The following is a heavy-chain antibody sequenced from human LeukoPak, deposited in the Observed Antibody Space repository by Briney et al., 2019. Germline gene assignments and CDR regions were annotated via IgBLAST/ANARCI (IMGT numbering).Heavy chain of an antibody. D-gene: IGHD3-22*01. Sequence: SVKVSCKASGGTFSSYAISWVRQAPGQGLGWMGGIIPIFGTANYAQKFQGRVTITTDESTSTAYMELSSLRSEDTAVYYCARDGSGYYSDAFDIWGQGTMVTVSS. V-gene: IGHV1-69*05. CDR1: GGTFSSYA. CDR3: ARDGSGYYSDAFDI. J-gene: IGHJ3*02. CDR2: IIPIFGTA.